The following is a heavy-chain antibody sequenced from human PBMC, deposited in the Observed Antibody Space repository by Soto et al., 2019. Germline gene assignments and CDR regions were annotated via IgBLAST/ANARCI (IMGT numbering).Heavy chain of an antibody. J-gene: IGHJ6*02. Sequence: PGGSLRLSCAASGFSFSSYGMHWVRQAPGKGLEWVAVIWYDGSNKYYADSVKGRFTISRDNSKNTLYLQMNSLKTEDTAVYYCTTPTGIYYYGMDVWGQGTTVTVSS. CDR2: IWYDGSNK. V-gene: IGHV3-33*01. CDR3: TTPTGIYYYGMDV. D-gene: IGHD1-1*01. CDR1: GFSFSSYG.